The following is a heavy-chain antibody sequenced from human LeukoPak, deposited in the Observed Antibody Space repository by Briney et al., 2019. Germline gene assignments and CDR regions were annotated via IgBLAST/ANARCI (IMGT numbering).Heavy chain of an antibody. CDR1: GYTFTSYD. CDR3: ARSPVGVRKKHDF. Sequence: ASVTVSCKASGYTFTSYDINWVRQAPGQGLEWMGWMNPTSGHTVYAQNFQGRVTMTRDTSISTAYMELNSLTSEDTAVYYCARSPVGVRKKHDFWGQGTLVIVSS. V-gene: IGHV1-8*01. J-gene: IGHJ4*01. D-gene: IGHD3-10*01. CDR2: MNPTSGHT.